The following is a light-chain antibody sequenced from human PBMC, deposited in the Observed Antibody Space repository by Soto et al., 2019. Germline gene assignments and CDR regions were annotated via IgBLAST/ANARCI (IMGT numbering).Light chain of an antibody. CDR3: SSYTSSSTPYV. V-gene: IGLV2-14*01. Sequence: QSALTQPASVSGSPGQSITISCTGTSSDVGGYNYVSWYQQHPGKAPKLMIYEVSNRPSGVSNRFSGSKSGNTASLTISGVQAEDEADYYCSSYTSSSTPYVFGTGTKLTLL. CDR2: EVS. CDR1: SSDVGGYNY. J-gene: IGLJ1*01.